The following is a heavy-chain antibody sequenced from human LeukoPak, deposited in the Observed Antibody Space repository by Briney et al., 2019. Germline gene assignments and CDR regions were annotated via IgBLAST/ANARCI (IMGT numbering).Heavy chain of an antibody. D-gene: IGHD4-17*01. Sequence: GGSLRLSCAASGFTFSSYGMHWVRQAPGKGLEWVAIISYDGSNKYYADSVKGRFTISRDNAKNSLYLQMNSLRAEDTAVYYCARGGGYGNWFDPWGQGTLVTVSS. CDR3: ARGGGYGNWFDP. CDR2: ISYDGSNK. CDR1: GFTFSSYG. J-gene: IGHJ5*02. V-gene: IGHV3-30*03.